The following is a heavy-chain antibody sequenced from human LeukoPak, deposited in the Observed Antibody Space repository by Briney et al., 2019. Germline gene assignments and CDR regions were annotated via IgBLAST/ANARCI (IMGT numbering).Heavy chain of an antibody. Sequence: PGRSLRLSCAASGFTFSSYAMHWVRQAPGKGLEWVSYISSSGSTKYYADSVKGRFTISRDNARNSLYLQMNSLRADDAAVYYCARGERWLLPPTDYWGQGTLVTVSS. CDR1: GFTFSSYA. CDR3: ARGERWLLPPTDY. CDR2: ISSSGSTK. D-gene: IGHD5-24*01. J-gene: IGHJ4*02. V-gene: IGHV3-48*03.